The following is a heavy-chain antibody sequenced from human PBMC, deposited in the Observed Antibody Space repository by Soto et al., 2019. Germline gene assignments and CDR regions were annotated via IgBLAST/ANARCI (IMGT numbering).Heavy chain of an antibody. CDR1: GGSISSGGYY. J-gene: IGHJ3*02. CDR2: INYSGST. V-gene: IGHV4-31*03. Sequence: TSETLSLTCTVSGGSISSGGYYWSWIRQHPGKGLEWIGDINYSGSTNYNPSLKSRVTISVDTSKNQFSLKLSSVTAADTAVYYCARDSVAVAGTKGPDAFDIWGQGTMVTVSS. CDR3: ARDSVAVAGTKGPDAFDI. D-gene: IGHD6-19*01.